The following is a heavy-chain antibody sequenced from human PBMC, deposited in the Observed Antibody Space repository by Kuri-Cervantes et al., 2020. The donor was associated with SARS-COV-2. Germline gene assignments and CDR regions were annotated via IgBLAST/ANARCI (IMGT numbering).Heavy chain of an antibody. CDR1: GYSISSGYY. V-gene: IGHV4-38-2*02. CDR2: IYHSGST. D-gene: IGHD2-2*01. J-gene: IGHJ4*02. CDR3: ARALLGYCSSTSCYFHYFDY. Sequence: ESLKISCTVSGYSISSGYYWGWIRQPPGKGLEWIGSIYHSGSTYYNPSLKSRVTISVDTSKNQFSLKLSSVTAADTAVYYCARALLGYCSSTSCYFHYFDYWGQGTLVTVSS.